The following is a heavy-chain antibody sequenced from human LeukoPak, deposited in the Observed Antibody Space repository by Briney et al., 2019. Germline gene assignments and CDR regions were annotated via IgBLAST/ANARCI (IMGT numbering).Heavy chain of an antibody. CDR3: AKDRGGIVGATTVFDY. CDR2: ISGSGGST. V-gene: IGHV3-23*01. Sequence: GGSLRLSCAASGFTFSSYSMNWVRQAPGKGLEWVSAISGSGGSTYYADSVKGRFTISRDNSKNTLYLQMNSLRAEDTAVYYCAKDRGGIVGATTVFDYWGQGTLVTVSS. D-gene: IGHD1-26*01. CDR1: GFTFSSYS. J-gene: IGHJ4*02.